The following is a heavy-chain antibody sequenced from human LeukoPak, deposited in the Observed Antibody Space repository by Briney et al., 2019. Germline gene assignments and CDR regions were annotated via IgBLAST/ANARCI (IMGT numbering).Heavy chain of an antibody. CDR1: GGSISSYY. J-gene: IGHJ4*02. V-gene: IGHV4-59*08. D-gene: IGHD2-15*01. CDR2: IYYSGST. CDR3: ARMVAAARYFDY. Sequence: SETLSLTCTVSGGSISSYYWSWIRQPPGKGLGWIGYIYYSGSTNYNPSLKSRVTISVDTSKNQFSLKLSSVTAADTAVYYCARMVAAARYFDYWGQGTLVTVSS.